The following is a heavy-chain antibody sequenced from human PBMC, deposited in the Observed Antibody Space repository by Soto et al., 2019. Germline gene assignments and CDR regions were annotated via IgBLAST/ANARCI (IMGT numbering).Heavy chain of an antibody. CDR3: ARGSSDRILPVEV. CDR2: IIPIFGTA. Sequence: ASVKVSCKASGGTFSSYAISWVRQAPGQGLEWMGGIIPIFGTANYAQKFQGRVTITADESTSTAYMELSSLRSADSGVYFCARGSSDRILPVEVWGRGTTVTVSS. D-gene: IGHD6-25*01. CDR1: GGTFSSYA. V-gene: IGHV1-69*13. J-gene: IGHJ6*02.